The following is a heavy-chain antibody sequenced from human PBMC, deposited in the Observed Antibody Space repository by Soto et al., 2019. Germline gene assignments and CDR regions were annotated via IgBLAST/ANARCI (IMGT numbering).Heavy chain of an antibody. CDR3: TTGYSDGSNYHGDDAFDI. CDR2: VKSETTGGTA. Sequence: GSLRLSCAASGLTFSDARMIWVRQAPGKGLEWVGRVKSETTGGTADYAAPVNGRFTISRDDSKSTLFLYMHRLKTEDTAVYFCTTGYSDGSNYHGDDAFDIWGQGTTVTVSS. D-gene: IGHD3-22*01. CDR1: GLTFSDAR. J-gene: IGHJ3*02. V-gene: IGHV3-15*01.